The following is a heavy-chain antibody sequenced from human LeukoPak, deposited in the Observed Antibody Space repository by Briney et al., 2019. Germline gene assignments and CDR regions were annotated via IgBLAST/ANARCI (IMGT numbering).Heavy chain of an antibody. Sequence: PSETLSLTCTVSGGSISSYYWSWIRQPPGKGLEWIGYIYYSGSTNYNPSLKSRVTISVDTSKNQFSLKLSSVTAADTAVFYCARAGRLLPLNYWGQGTLVTVSS. V-gene: IGHV4-59*01. CDR2: IYYSGST. J-gene: IGHJ4*02. D-gene: IGHD3-22*01. CDR3: ARAGRLLPLNY. CDR1: GGSISSYY.